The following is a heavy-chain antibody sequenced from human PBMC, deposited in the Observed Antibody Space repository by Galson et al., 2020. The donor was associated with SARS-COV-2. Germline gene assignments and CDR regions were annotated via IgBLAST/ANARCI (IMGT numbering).Heavy chain of an antibody. CDR1: GGVFGGYY. V-gene: IGHV4-34*01. CDR3: ARRSDQLFHYDWGRGHGMEY. D-gene: IGHD3-16*01. J-gene: IGHJ4*02. Sequence: SETLSLTCVVSGGVFGGYYWTWIRQSPGKGLEWIGDIDHRGNTNYNSSLKSRISISVDTSVTQFSLTLTSVTAADTATYFCARRSDQLFHYDWGRGHGMEYWGQGTEVTVSS. CDR2: IDHRGNT.